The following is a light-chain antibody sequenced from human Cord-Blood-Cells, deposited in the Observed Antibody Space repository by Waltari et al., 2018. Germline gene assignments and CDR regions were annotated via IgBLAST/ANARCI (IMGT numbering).Light chain of an antibody. J-gene: IGKJ4*01. V-gene: IGKV1-39*01. Sequence: DIQMTQSPSSLHASVGDRVTITCRASPSISSYLNWYQQKPGKAPKLLIYAASSLQSGVPSRFSGSGSGTDFTLTISSLQPEDFATYYCQQSYSTPLTFGGGTKVEIK. CDR2: AAS. CDR1: PSISSY. CDR3: QQSYSTPLT.